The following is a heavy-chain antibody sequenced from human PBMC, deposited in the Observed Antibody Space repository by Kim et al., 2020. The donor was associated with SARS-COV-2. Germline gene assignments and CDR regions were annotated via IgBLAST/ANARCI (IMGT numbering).Heavy chain of an antibody. CDR3: KTNIAATGTMGPFDD. CDR1: GFTFSGSA. CDR2: VRTKPNSYDT. J-gene: IGHJ4*02. D-gene: IGHD6-13*01. V-gene: IGHV3-73*01. Sequence: GGSLRLSCAASGFTFSGSAMHWVRQASGKGLEWVGRVRTKPNSYDTAYGASVKGRFTISRDDSKNTAYLQMNSLKTEDTAVYYCKTNIAATGTMGPFDDWGQGTLVTVSS.